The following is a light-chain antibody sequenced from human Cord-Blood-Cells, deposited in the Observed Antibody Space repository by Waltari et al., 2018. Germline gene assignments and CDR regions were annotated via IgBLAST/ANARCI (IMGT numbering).Light chain of an antibody. V-gene: IGLV1-40*01. CDR3: QSYDSSLSGWV. J-gene: IGLJ3*02. Sequence: QSVLTQPPSWSGAPGQRVTISCTGSSPNIRAGYDVHWYQQLPGPAPKLLIYGNSNRPSGVPDRFSGSKSGTSASLAITGLQAEDEADYYCQSYDSSLSGWVFGGGTKLTVL. CDR1: SPNIRAGYD. CDR2: GNS.